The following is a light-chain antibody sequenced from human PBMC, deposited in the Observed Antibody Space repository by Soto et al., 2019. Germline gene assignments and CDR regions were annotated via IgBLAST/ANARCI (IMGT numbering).Light chain of an antibody. V-gene: IGKV3-15*01. Sequence: EVVMTQSPATLSASPVERVILSCRASQNIGSNLAWYQQRPGQAPRLLMYGASTRATETPARFSGSGSATDFTLTISSLQSEDFAVYYCQKYNNWPPYTFGQGTMVDIK. J-gene: IGKJ2*01. CDR1: QNIGSN. CDR2: GAS. CDR3: QKYNNWPPYT.